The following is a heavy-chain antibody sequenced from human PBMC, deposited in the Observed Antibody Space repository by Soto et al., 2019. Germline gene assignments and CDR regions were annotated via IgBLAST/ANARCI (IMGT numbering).Heavy chain of an antibody. CDR1: GYTFTGYY. Sequence: ASVKVSCKASGYTFTGYYMHWVRQAPGQGLEWMGWINPNSGGTNYAQKFQGWVTMTRDTSISTAYMELSRLRSDDTAVYYCARAYTWGVAVAGTWGQGTLVTVSS. V-gene: IGHV1-2*04. CDR2: INPNSGGT. CDR3: ARAYTWGVAVAGT. J-gene: IGHJ4*02. D-gene: IGHD6-19*01.